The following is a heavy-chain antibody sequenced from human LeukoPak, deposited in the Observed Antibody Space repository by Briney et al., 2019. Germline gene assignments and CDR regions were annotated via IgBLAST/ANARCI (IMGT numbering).Heavy chain of an antibody. CDR3: ARGDTAMVIGYYYYGMDV. J-gene: IGHJ6*02. CDR2: ISSSSSYI. V-gene: IGHV3-21*01. D-gene: IGHD5-18*01. Sequence: PGGSLRLSCAASGFTFSSYAMHWVRQAPGKGLEWVSSISSSSSYIYYADSVKGRFTISRDNAKNSLYLQMNSLRAEDTAVYYCARGDTAMVIGYYYYGMDVWGQGTTVTVSS. CDR1: GFTFSSYA.